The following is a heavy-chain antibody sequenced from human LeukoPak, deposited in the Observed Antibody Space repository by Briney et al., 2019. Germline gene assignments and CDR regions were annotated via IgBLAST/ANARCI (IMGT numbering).Heavy chain of an antibody. Sequence: GASVKVSCKAPGYTFTGYYMHWVRQAPGQGLEWMGWINPNSGGTNYAQKFQGRVTMTRDTSISTAYMELSRLRSDDTAVYYCARVNDSSGYTYDYWGQGTLVTVSS. V-gene: IGHV1-2*02. D-gene: IGHD3-22*01. CDR1: GYTFTGYY. CDR2: INPNSGGT. J-gene: IGHJ4*02. CDR3: ARVNDSSGYTYDY.